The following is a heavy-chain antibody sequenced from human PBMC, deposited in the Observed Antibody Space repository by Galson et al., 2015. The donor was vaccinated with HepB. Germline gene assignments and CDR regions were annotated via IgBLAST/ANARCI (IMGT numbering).Heavy chain of an antibody. CDR2: IKSKTDGGTT. J-gene: IGHJ4*02. CDR1: GFTFSNAW. V-gene: IGHV3-15*07. Sequence: SLRLSCAASGFTFSNAWMNWVRQAPGKGLEWVGRIKSKTDGGTTDYAAPVKGRFTISRDDSKNTLYLQMNSLKTEDTAVYYCTTDPRVVVTGAPSWGQGTLVTVSS. D-gene: IGHD2-21*02. CDR3: TTDPRVVVTGAPS.